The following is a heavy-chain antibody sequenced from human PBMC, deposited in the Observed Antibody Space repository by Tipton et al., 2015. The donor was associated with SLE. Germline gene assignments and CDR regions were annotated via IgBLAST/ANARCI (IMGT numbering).Heavy chain of an antibody. V-gene: IGHV4-34*01. Sequence: LRLSCAVYGGSFSGYHWSWIRQPPGEGLEWIGEINHSGSTNYNPSLKSRVTISVDTSKKQFSLKLRSVTAADTAVYYCAKWGGLKYDFWSGSDYWGQGTLVTVSS. CDR3: AKWGGLKYDFWSGSDY. CDR1: GGSFSGYH. J-gene: IGHJ4*02. D-gene: IGHD3-3*01. CDR2: INHSGST.